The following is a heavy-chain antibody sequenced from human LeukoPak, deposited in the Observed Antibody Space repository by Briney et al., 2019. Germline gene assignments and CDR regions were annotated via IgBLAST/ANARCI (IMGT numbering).Heavy chain of an antibody. CDR3: AKDQGSGSYNPFDP. J-gene: IGHJ5*02. Sequence: PGGSLRLSCAASGFTFSSYGMSWVRQAPGKGLEWVSAISGSGGSTYYADSVKGRFTISRDNSKNTLYLQMNSLRAEDTAVYYCAKDQGSGSYNPFDPWGQETLVTVSS. CDR2: ISGSGGST. D-gene: IGHD3-10*01. V-gene: IGHV3-23*01. CDR1: GFTFSSYG.